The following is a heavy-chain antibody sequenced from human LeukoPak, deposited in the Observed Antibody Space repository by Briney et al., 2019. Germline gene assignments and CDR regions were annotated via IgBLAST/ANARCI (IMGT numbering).Heavy chain of an antibody. CDR1: GYTFNTYG. V-gene: IGHV1-18*01. CDR2: VSGNNGNT. CDR3: ARDFDV. Sequence: ASVKVSCKASGYTFNTYGISWVRQAPGQGLEWMGWVSGNNGNTNYAQKLQGRVTMTTDTSTNTAYMELRSLRSDDTAVYYCARDFDVWGQGTMVTVSS. J-gene: IGHJ3*01.